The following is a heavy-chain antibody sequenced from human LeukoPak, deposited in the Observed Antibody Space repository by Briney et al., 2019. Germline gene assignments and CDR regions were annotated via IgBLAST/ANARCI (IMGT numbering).Heavy chain of an antibody. J-gene: IGHJ4*02. V-gene: IGHV3-66*02. CDR3: ARPIDNGSGSYYFPY. D-gene: IGHD3-10*01. CDR2: IYRGT. CDR1: GFSVSHNN. Sequence: GGSLRLSCAASGFSVSHNNMNWVRQAPGKGLEWVSLIYRGTYYADSVKGRLTISRDNPKNTLYMEMSSLRPEDTAVYYCARPIDNGSGSYYFPYWGQGTLVTVSS.